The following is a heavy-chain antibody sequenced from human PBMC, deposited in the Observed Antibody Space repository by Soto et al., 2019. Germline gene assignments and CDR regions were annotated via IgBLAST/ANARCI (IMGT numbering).Heavy chain of an antibody. CDR2: ISYDGSNK. CDR3: AKVVSITMIVVVNYFDY. J-gene: IGHJ4*02. Sequence: GGSLRLSCAASGFTFSSYGMHWVRQAPGKGLEWVAVISYDGSNKYYADSVKGRFTISRDNSKNTLYLQMNSLRAEDTAVYYCAKVVSITMIVVVNYFDYWGQGTLVTVSS. D-gene: IGHD3-22*01. CDR1: GFTFSSYG. V-gene: IGHV3-30*18.